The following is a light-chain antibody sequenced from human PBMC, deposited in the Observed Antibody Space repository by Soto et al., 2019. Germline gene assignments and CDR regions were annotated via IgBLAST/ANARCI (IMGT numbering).Light chain of an antibody. V-gene: IGLV2-14*01. Sequence: QSALTQPASVSGSPGQSITTSCTGTSSDVGAFLYVSWYQQHPGKAPKLIIYEVSHRPSGASYRFSGSKSGNTASLTISGLQAEDEAHYYCSSYASSSTLVFGGGTKLTVL. CDR3: SSYASSSTLV. CDR2: EVS. J-gene: IGLJ2*01. CDR1: SSDVGAFLY.